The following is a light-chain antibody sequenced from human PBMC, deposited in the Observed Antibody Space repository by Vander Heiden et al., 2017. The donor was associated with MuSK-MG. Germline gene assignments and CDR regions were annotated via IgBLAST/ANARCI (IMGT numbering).Light chain of an antibody. CDR1: EGISSY. Sequence: AIRMTHSPSSFSASTGDRATITCRASEGISSYLAWYQQKPGKAPKLLIYAASTWQSGVPSRFSGSGSGTDFTLTISCLQSEDFATYYCQQDDSYPLTFGHGTKVDIK. J-gene: IGKJ3*01. CDR3: QQDDSYPLT. CDR2: AAS. V-gene: IGKV1-8*01.